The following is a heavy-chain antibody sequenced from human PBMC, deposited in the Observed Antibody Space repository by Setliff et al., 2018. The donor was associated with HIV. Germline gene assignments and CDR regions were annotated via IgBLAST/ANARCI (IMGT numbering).Heavy chain of an antibody. CDR3: ARWGSGSYERVFDY. V-gene: IGHV3-7*01. D-gene: IGHD1-26*01. Sequence: PGGSLRLSCAASGFTFSSYEMDWFRQAPGKGLESVANVKQDGTETLYVDSVKGRFTISRDNANNLVYLQMNSLRVEDTAVYFCARWGSGSYERVFDYWGQGTLVTVSS. CDR1: GFTFSSYE. J-gene: IGHJ4*02. CDR2: VKQDGTET.